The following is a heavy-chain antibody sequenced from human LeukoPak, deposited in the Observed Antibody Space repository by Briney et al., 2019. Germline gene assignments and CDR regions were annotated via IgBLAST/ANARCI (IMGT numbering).Heavy chain of an antibody. Sequence: PGGSLRLSCAASGFTFSSYAMSWVRQPPGKGLEWVSAISASGGNTYYADSVKGRFTISIDNSKNTLYLQMNSLRDEDTAVYYGARVNPEGNIVVVPAAIYFDYWGQGTLVTVSS. V-gene: IGHV3-23*01. CDR1: GFTFSSYA. D-gene: IGHD2-2*02. J-gene: IGHJ4*02. CDR2: ISASGGNT. CDR3: ARVNPEGNIVVVPAAIYFDY.